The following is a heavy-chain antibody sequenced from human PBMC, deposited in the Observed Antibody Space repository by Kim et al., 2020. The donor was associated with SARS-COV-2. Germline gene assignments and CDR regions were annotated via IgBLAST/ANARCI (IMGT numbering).Heavy chain of an antibody. CDR3: ARGVGGGEVTIFGVARLRYGMDV. CDR2: IGTAGDT. D-gene: IGHD3-3*01. Sequence: GGSLRLSCAASGFTFSSYDMHWVRQATGKGLEWVSAIGTAGDTYYPGSVKGRFTISRENAKNSLYLQMNSLRAGDTAVYYCARGVGGGEVTIFGVARLRYGMDVWGQGTTVTVSS. CDR1: GFTFSSYD. J-gene: IGHJ6*02. V-gene: IGHV3-13*01.